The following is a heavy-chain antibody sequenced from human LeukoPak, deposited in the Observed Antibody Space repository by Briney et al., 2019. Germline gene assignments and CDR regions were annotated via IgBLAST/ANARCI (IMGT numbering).Heavy chain of an antibody. V-gene: IGHV6-1*01. J-gene: IGHJ6*02. CDR2: TYYRSKWYY. D-gene: IGHD2-15*01. CDR1: GDSVSSNTAA. Sequence: SQTLSLTCAISGDSVSSNTAAWNWVRQSPSRGLEWLGRTYYRSKWYYDYATSVSSRIAINPDTSKNLFSLQLNSVTPEDTAVYYCARDPGYYHAMDVWGQGTTVTVSS. CDR3: ARDPGYYHAMDV.